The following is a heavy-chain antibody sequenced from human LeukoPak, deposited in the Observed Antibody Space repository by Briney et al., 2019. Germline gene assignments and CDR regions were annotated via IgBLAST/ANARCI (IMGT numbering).Heavy chain of an antibody. CDR3: ASIIRGQLWSFDC. Sequence: SETLSLTCTVSGGSISTSSYYWGWIRQPPGKGLEWIGSIYYSGSTYYNPSLTSRVTISVDTSKNQFSLKLSSVTAADTAVYYCASIIRGQLWSFDCWGQGTLVTVSS. CDR2: IYYSGST. J-gene: IGHJ4*02. D-gene: IGHD5-18*01. CDR1: GGSISTSSYY. V-gene: IGHV4-39*01.